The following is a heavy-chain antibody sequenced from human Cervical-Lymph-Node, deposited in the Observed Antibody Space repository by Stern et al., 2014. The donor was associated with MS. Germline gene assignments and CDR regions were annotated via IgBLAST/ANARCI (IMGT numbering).Heavy chain of an antibody. CDR2: IYHSGST. J-gene: IGHJ3*01. V-gene: IGHV4-30-2*01. CDR3: ARGGVIYTQDRNGFDV. Sequence: VQLVESGSGQAKPSQTLSLTCAVSGGSISSGGSSWNWIRQPPGKGLEWIGFIYHSGSTYYNPSLKVRVFISVVTSKNQFALNLRSVTAADTAVYYCARGGVIYTQDRNGFDVWGQGTMVTVSS. D-gene: IGHD2-21*01. CDR1: GGSISSGGSS.